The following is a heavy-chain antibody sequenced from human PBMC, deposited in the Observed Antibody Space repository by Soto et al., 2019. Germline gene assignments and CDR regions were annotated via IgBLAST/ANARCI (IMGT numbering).Heavy chain of an antibody. CDR3: TSLRSEDYYYYYMDV. J-gene: IGHJ6*03. CDR2: ISAYNGKA. CDR1: AYSNTIYG. V-gene: IGHV1-18*01. Sequence: QVQLVQSGAEVKKPGASVKVSCKASAYSNTIYGINWVRQAPGQGLEWMGWISAYNGKAHYAQKVQDRLTVTTDTSTSTAYMELRSLRSDDTAVYYCTSLRSEDYYYYYMDVWDKGTTVTVSS.